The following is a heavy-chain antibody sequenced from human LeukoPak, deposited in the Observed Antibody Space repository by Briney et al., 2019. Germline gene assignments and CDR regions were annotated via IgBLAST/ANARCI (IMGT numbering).Heavy chain of an antibody. V-gene: IGHV1-24*01. J-gene: IGHJ4*02. CDR1: GYTFTSYG. CDR3: ATGGRIAAYFDY. D-gene: IGHD6-6*01. Sequence: ASVKVSCKASGYTFTSYGISWVRQAPGKGLEWMGGFDPEDGETIYAQKFQGRVTMTEDTSTDTAYMELSSLRSEDTAVYYCATGGRIAAYFDYWGQGTLVTVSS. CDR2: FDPEDGET.